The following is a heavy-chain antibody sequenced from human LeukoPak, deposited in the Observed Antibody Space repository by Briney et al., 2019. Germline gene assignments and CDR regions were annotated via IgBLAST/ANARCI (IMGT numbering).Heavy chain of an antibody. CDR2: IYSGGST. Sequence: PGGSLRLSCASSGFTVSSNYLSWVSQAPGQGLEWVSVIYSGGSTCYADSVKGRFTISRHNSKNTLYLQMHSLRAEDTAVYYCARSVYSSGWYRSYYFDYWGQGTLVTVSS. D-gene: IGHD6-19*01. CDR3: ARSVYSSGWYRSYYFDY. V-gene: IGHV3-53*04. J-gene: IGHJ4*02. CDR1: GFTVSSNY.